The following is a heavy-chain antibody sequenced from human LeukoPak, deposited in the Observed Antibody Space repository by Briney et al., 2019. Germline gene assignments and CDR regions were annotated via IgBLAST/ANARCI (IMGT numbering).Heavy chain of an antibody. D-gene: IGHD1-26*01. V-gene: IGHV1-8*01. CDR1: GYTFTSYD. J-gene: IGHJ5*02. Sequence: ASVKVSCKASGYTFTSYDINWVRQATGQGLEWMGWMNPNSGNTGYAQKFQGRVTMTRNTSKSTAYMELSRLRSDDTAVYYCARDLMGARVNWFDPWGQGTLVTVSS. CDR3: ARDLMGARVNWFDP. CDR2: MNPNSGNT.